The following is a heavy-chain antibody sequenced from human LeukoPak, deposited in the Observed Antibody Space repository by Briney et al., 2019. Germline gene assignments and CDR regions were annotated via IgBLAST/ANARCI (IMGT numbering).Heavy chain of an antibody. CDR2: IWYDGSNK. CDR1: GFTFSSYG. J-gene: IGHJ4*02. D-gene: IGHD3-22*01. V-gene: IGHV3-33*01. CDR3: ARVFTDSSGYYYVDY. Sequence: GGSLRLSCAASGFTFSSYGMHWVRQAPGKGLEWVAVIWYDGSNKYYADSVKGRFTISRDNSKNTLYLQMNSLRAEDTAVYYCARVFTDSSGYYYVDYWGQGTLVTVSS.